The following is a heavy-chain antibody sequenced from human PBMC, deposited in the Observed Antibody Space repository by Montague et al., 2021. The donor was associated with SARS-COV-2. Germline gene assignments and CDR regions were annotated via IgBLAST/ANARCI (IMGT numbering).Heavy chain of an antibody. CDR3: ARGMAPEGRWFDS. CDR2: TFVGAST. CDR1: GGSISGYY. Sequence: SETLSLTCSVSGGSISGYYWSWVRQAAGKRLEWIGQTFVGASTDYNPSLMSRFSLSGDKSKNQFSLKVTSVTAADTAIYYCARGMAPEGRWFDSWGHGMLVTVSS. J-gene: IGHJ5*01. D-gene: IGHD2-2*01. V-gene: IGHV4-4*07.